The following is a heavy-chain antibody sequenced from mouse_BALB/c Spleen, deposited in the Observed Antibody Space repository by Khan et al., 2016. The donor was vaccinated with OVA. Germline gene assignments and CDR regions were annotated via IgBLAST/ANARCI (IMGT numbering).Heavy chain of an antibody. CDR1: GYTFTSYT. J-gene: IGHJ3*01. V-gene: IGHV1-4*01. D-gene: IGHD2-14*01. CDR2: INPSNGYT. CDR3: VRDGAYHRNDGWFAY. Sequence: QVQLQQSGAELARPGASVKMSCKASGYTFTSYTIHWIKKRPGQGLEWIGYINPSNGYTNYNQKFKDKATLTTDKSSTTAYLQLSILTSDDSAVYSCVRDGAYHRNDGWFAYWGQGTLVTVSA.